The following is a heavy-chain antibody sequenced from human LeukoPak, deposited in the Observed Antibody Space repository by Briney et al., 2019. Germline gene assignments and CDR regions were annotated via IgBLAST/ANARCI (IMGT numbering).Heavy chain of an antibody. CDR3: ARDPSHSSGFFDY. D-gene: IGHD3-22*01. CDR1: GGSISSYY. J-gene: IGHJ4*02. V-gene: IGHV4-4*07. Sequence: PSGTLSLTCTVSGGSISSYYWSWIRQPAGKGLEWIGRIYSSGSTDYNPSLKSRVTVSVDTSKNQFSLKVSSVTAADTAVYFCARDPSHSSGFFDYWGQGTLVTVSS. CDR2: IYSSGST.